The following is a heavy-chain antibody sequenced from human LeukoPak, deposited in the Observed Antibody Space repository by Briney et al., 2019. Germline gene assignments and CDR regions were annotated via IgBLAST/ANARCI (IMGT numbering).Heavy chain of an antibody. CDR1: GGSFSGYS. J-gene: IGHJ4*02. CDR2: FGTRSTSV. D-gene: IGHD3-22*01. V-gene: IGHV3-21*01. Sequence: ETLSLTCAVYGGSFSGYSMNWIRQAPGKGLEWVSSFGTRSTSVYHAGSVKGRFAISRDNAKNSLYLQMNSLRAEDTALYYCAREVSEGFDFWGQGTLVTVSS. CDR3: AREVSEGFDF.